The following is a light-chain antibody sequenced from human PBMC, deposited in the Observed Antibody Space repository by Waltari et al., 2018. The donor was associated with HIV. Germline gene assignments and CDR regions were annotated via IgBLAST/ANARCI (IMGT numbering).Light chain of an antibody. CDR2: EGT. CDR1: SSDIGGYNY. CDR3: SSFAPTNKFYVL. Sequence: QSTLPQPPSASGSPGQSVTISCTGTSSDIGGYNYVSWYQQHPGKAPNLIMTEGTKRLSGVPDRFSGFKSGNSASLTVAGLQADDQALYYCSSFAPTNKFYVLFGGGTTLTVL. J-gene: IGLJ2*01. V-gene: IGLV2-8*01.